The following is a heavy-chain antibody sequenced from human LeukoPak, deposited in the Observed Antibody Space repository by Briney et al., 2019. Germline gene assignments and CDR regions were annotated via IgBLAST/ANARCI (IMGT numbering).Heavy chain of an antibody. V-gene: IGHV3-30*02. CDR2: IRYDGSNK. D-gene: IGHD6-13*01. J-gene: IGHJ4*02. CDR3: AKDRYSSSWETGLDDY. CDR1: GFTFSSYG. Sequence: PGGSLRLSCAASGFTFSSYGMHWVRQAPGKGLEWVAFIRYDGSNKYYADSVKGRFTISRDNSKNTLYLQMNSLRAEDTAVYYCAKDRYSSSWETGLDDYWGQGTLVTVSS.